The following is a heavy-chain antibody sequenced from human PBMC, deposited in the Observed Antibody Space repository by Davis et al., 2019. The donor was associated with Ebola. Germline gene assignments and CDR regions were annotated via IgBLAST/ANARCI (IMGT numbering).Heavy chain of an antibody. Sequence: MPSETLSLTCTVSGGSISSGDYYWSWIRQPPGKGLEWIGYIYYSGRTYYNPSLKSRVTISVDTSKNQFSLKLSSVTAADTAVYYCARVGCSSTSCHGYYYGMDVWGQGTTVTVSS. CDR3: ARVGCSSTSCHGYYYGMDV. J-gene: IGHJ6*02. D-gene: IGHD2-2*01. V-gene: IGHV4-30-4*01. CDR2: IYYSGRT. CDR1: GGSISSGDYY.